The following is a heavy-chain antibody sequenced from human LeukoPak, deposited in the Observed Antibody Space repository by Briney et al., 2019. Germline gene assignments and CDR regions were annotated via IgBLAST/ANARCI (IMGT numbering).Heavy chain of an antibody. V-gene: IGHV4-39*01. D-gene: IGHD2/OR15-2a*01. Sequence: PSETLSLTCTVSGGSISTNSYYWGWIRQPPGKGLEWIGSIYYGGSTFYNPSLKNRVTISLDTSKNQFSLKLSSVTAADTAVYYCAGHHPRNTVDFWGQGTLVTVSS. CDR3: AGHHPRNTVDF. CDR2: IYYGGST. CDR1: GGSISTNSYY. J-gene: IGHJ4*02.